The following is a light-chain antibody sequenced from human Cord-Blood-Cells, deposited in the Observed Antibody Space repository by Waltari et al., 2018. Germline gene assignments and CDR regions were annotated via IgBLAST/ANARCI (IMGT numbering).Light chain of an antibody. CDR3: QQYNSYSYT. Sequence: DIQMTQSHSTLSASVGDRVTITCRASQSISSWLAWYQQKPGKAPKLLIYDVSSLESGVPSRFSGSGSGTEFTLTISSLQPDDFATYYCQQYNSYSYTFGQGTKLEIK. J-gene: IGKJ2*01. V-gene: IGKV1-5*01. CDR1: QSISSW. CDR2: DVS.